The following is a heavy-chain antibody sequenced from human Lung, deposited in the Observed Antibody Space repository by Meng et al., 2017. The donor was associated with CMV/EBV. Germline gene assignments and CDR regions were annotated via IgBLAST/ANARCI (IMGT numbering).Heavy chain of an antibody. CDR3: VRDGKYCSSGTCDYYIMDL. D-gene: IGHD2-15*01. Sequence: SXAASGFTFSTYWMHWVRQTPGTGLVWVSRINSDGSTTTYADSVKGRFTISRDNAKNTLYLQMSSLRAEDSAVYYCVRDGKYCSSGTCDYYIMDLWXQGTXVTVAS. J-gene: IGHJ6*02. CDR2: INSDGSTT. V-gene: IGHV3-74*01. CDR1: GFTFSTYW.